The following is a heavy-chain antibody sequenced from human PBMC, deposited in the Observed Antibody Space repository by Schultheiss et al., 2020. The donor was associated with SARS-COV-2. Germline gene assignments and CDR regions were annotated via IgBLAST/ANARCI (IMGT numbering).Heavy chain of an antibody. D-gene: IGHD3-22*01. CDR1: GGSISSYY. CDR3: ATARGYYDSSGYYSHNWFDP. V-gene: IGHV4-4*07. CDR2: IYTSGST. Sequence: SETLSLTCTVSGGSISSYYWSWIRQPAGKGLEWIGRIYTSGSTNYNPSLKSRVTMSVDTSKNQFSLKLSSVTAADTAVYYCATARGYYDSSGYYSHNWFDPWGQGTLVTVSS. J-gene: IGHJ5*02.